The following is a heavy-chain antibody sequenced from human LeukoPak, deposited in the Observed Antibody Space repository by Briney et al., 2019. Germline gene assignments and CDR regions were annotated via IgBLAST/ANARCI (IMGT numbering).Heavy chain of an antibody. CDR1: GYSITSGYY. V-gene: IGHV4-38-2*01. CDR3: ARRYSNYFFDY. J-gene: IGHJ4*02. D-gene: IGHD4-11*01. Sequence: SETLSLTCAVSGYSITSGYYWAWIRPPPGKGVEWIGNIYHSGSTYYNASLKSRVTISVDTSKNRFSLELSSVTAADTAVYYCARRYSNYFFDYWGQGALVTVSS. CDR2: IYHSGST.